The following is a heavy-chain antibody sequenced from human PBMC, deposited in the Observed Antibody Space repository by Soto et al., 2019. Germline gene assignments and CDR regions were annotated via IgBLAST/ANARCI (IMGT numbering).Heavy chain of an antibody. CDR1: GFSLSTSGMC. Sequence: SGPTLVNPTQTLTLTCTFSGFSLSTSGMCVSWIRQPPGKALEWLARIDWDDDKYYSTSLKTRLTISKDTSKNQVVLTMTNMDPVDTATYYFALDLGYASPGKLSCRGPGTPVTVSA. CDR3: ALDLGYASPGKLSC. J-gene: IGHJ1*01. CDR2: IDWDDDK. D-gene: IGHD3-16*01. V-gene: IGHV2-70*11.